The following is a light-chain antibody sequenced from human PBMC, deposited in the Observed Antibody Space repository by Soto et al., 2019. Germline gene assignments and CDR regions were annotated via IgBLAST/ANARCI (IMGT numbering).Light chain of an antibody. CDR1: QSVSGSY. V-gene: IGKV3-11*01. CDR3: QQRYNWPLV. CDR2: DAS. Sequence: EIVLTQSRGTLSLSPGERAALSCRASQSVSGSYVAWYQQKPGQAPRLLIFDASNRATGIPARFSGSGSGTDFTLTISSLEPEDFAVYYCQQRYNWPLVFGGGTKVDIK. J-gene: IGKJ4*01.